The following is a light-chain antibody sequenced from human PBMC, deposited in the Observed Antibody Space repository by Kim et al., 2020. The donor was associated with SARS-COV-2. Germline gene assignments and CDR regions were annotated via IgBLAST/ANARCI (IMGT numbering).Light chain of an antibody. CDR3: SSYTSLTTVI. Sequence: GRSVPFPGPGTSRYVGRYDRVSWYQQAPGSAPKLIIYEVSNRPSGVPDRFSASRSGNTASLTISGLQAEDESDYYCSSYTSLTTVIFGGGTQLTVL. J-gene: IGLJ2*01. CDR2: EVS. V-gene: IGLV2-18*02. CDR1: SRYVGRYDR.